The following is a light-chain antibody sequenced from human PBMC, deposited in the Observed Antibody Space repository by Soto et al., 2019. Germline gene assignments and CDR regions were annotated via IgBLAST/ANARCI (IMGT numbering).Light chain of an antibody. V-gene: IGLV2-14*01. CDR1: RGDIGAYNF. Sequence: QSALTQPASVSGSPGQSITVSCTGTRGDIGAYNFVSWYQQHPGKAPKLIIYEVTDRPSGISSRFSASKSGNTASLTISGLQAEDEADYYCGSFTMTSTWVFGGGTKVTVL. CDR2: EVT. J-gene: IGLJ3*02. CDR3: GSFTMTSTWV.